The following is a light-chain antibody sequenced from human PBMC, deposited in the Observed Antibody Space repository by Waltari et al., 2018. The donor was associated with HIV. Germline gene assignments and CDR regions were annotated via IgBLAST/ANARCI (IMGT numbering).Light chain of an antibody. CDR1: SGSVSTSYY. CDR2: STN. Sequence: QTVVTQDQSFSVSPGGTVTPTCGLSSGSVSTSYYPSWYPQTPRQAPRTLIHSTNTRSSGVPDRFSGLILGNKAALTITGAQADDESDYYCVLYMGSGISVFGGGTKLTVL. CDR3: VLYMGSGISV. V-gene: IGLV8-61*01. J-gene: IGLJ3*02.